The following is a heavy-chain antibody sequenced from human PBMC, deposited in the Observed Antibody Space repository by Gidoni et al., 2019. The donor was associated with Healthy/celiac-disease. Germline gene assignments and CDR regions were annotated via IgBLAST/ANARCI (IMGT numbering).Heavy chain of an antibody. V-gene: IGHV4-34*01. CDR1: GGSFSGYY. Sequence: QVQLQQWGAGLLKPSETLSLTCAVYGGSFSGYYWSWIRQPPGKGLEWIGEINHSGSTNYNPSLKSRVTISVDTSKNQFSLKLSSVTAADTAVYYCARFRGQSRGGIVAFDYWGQGTLVTVSS. CDR2: INHSGST. D-gene: IGHD3-22*01. CDR3: ARFRGQSRGGIVAFDY. J-gene: IGHJ4*02.